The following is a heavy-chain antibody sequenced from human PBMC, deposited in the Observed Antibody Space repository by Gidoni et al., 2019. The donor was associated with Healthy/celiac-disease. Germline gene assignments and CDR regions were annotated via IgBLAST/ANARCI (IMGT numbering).Heavy chain of an antibody. V-gene: IGHV3-30-3*01. D-gene: IGHD4-17*01. Sequence: QVQLVESGGGVVQPGRSLSLSCAASGFTFSRYPLHWVRQAPGKGLEWVAVISYDGSNKYYADSVKGRFTISRDNSKNTLYLQMNSLRAEDTAVYYCARDGRYGDYQEIRNGMDVWGQGTTVTVSS. J-gene: IGHJ6*02. CDR3: ARDGRYGDYQEIRNGMDV. CDR2: ISYDGSNK. CDR1: GFTFSRYP.